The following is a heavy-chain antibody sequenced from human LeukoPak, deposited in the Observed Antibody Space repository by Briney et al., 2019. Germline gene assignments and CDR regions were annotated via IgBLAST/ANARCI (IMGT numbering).Heavy chain of an antibody. D-gene: IGHD3-16*02. CDR3: ATVSLRLGEFSLCY. CDR1: GYTLTELS. CDR2: FDPEDGET. V-gene: IGHV1-24*01. Sequence: ASVKVSCKVSGYTLTELSMHWVRQAPGRGLEWMGGFDPEDGETVYAQRFQGRVTMTEDTSTDTAYMELSSLRSEDTAVYYCATVSLRLGEFSLCYWGQGTLVTVSS. J-gene: IGHJ4*02.